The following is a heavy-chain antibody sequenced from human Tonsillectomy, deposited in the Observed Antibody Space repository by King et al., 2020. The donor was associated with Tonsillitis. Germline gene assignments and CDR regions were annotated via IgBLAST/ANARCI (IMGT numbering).Heavy chain of an antibody. D-gene: IGHD2-15*01. J-gene: IGHJ3*01. CDR1: GASVGSAGFS. CDR2: IYLGLTT. Sequence: QLQESGPGLVKPSQTLSLTCDVSGASVGSAGFSGTWTRQPPGKGLEGLGYIYLGLTTNYNPSLKNRVGISIDRSKNHFSLNLSSVTAADTAVYFCAGGGPGDAFDVWGQGTMVTVSS. CDR3: AGGGPGDAFDV. V-gene: IGHV4-30-2*01.